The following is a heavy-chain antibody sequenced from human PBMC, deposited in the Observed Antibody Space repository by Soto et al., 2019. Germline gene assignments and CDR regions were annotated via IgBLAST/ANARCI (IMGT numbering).Heavy chain of an antibody. CDR2: IYYSGST. CDR1: GGSISSSSYY. D-gene: IGHD6-19*01. J-gene: IGHJ6*02. CDR3: ARQLAVAGYYYYYGMDV. Sequence: TSETLSLTCTVSGGSISSSSYYWGWIRQPPGKGLEWIGYIYYSGSTNYNPSLKSRVTISVDTSKNQFSLKLSSVTAADTAVYYCARQLAVAGYYYYYGMDVWGQGTTVTVSS. V-gene: IGHV4-61*05.